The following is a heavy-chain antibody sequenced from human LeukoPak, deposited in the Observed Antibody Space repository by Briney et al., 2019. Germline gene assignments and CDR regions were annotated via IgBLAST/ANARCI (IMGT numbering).Heavy chain of an antibody. J-gene: IGHJ4*02. Sequence: ASVKVSCKASGGTFSSYAINWVRQPPGKGLAWMGGIIPMLGTANYAQKFQGRVTMTTDESTSTAYMELSSLRSEDTAVYYCARGSTYFDYWSQGTLVTVSS. CDR1: GGTFSSYA. V-gene: IGHV1-69*05. D-gene: IGHD2-2*01. CDR2: IIPMLGTA. CDR3: ARGSTYFDY.